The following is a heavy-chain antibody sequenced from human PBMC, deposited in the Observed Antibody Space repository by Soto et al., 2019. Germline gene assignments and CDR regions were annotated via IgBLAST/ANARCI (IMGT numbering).Heavy chain of an antibody. V-gene: IGHV3-21*01. Sequence: GGSLRLSCVFSGFTFSTYTMNWVRQAPGKGLEWVSSINGRSNYVYYADSVKGRFTISRDNAKNSLYLQMNRLRAEDTAIYYCAREDGVVGSSSAFDHWGLGTLVTVS. D-gene: IGHD1-26*01. J-gene: IGHJ4*02. CDR1: GFTFSTYT. CDR2: INGRSNYV. CDR3: AREDGVVGSSSAFDH.